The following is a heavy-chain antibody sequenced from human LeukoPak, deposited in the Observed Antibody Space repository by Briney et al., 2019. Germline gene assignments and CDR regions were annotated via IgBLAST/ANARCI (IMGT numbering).Heavy chain of an antibody. D-gene: IGHD5-18*01. CDR1: GFTFSSYS. CDR3: ARLVGGYSYGYSFDY. CDR2: ISSSSSYI. Sequence: GGSLRLSCAASGFTFSSYSMNWVRQAPGKGLEWVSFISSSSSYIYYADSVKGRFTISRDNAKNSLYLQMNSLRAEDTAVYYCARLVGGYSYGYSFDYWGQGTLVTVSS. V-gene: IGHV3-21*01. J-gene: IGHJ4*02.